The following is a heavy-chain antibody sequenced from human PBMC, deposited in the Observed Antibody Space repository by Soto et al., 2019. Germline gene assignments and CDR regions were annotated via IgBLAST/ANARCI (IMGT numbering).Heavy chain of an antibody. CDR2: ISGSGGST. Sequence: GGSLRLSCAASGFTLSSYAMSWVRQAPGKGLEWVSAISGSGGSTYYADSVKGRFTISRDNSKNTLYLQMNSLRAEDTAVYYCAKAAMGGDFDYYYYMDVWGKGTTVTVSS. CDR3: AKAAMGGDFDYYYYMDV. V-gene: IGHV3-23*01. CDR1: GFTLSSYA. J-gene: IGHJ6*03. D-gene: IGHD4-17*01.